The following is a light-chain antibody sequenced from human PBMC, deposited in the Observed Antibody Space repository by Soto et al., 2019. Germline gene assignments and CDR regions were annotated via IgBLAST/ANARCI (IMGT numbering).Light chain of an antibody. CDR2: GAS. CDR3: QQYNNWPPWT. CDR1: QSVSSN. V-gene: IGKV3-15*01. Sequence: EIVMTQSPATLSVSPGDRATLSCRASQSVSSNLAWYQQKPGQAPRLLVYGASTRSAGIPDRFSGGGSGTEFPLTISSLQSEDLAVYYCQQYNNWPPWTFGQGTKVEIK. J-gene: IGKJ1*01.